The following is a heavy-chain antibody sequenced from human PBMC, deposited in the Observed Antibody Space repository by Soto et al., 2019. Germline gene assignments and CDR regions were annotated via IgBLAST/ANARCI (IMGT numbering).Heavy chain of an antibody. Sequence: QVQLVQSGAEVKKPGSSVKVSCKASGGTFSSYAISWVRQAPGQGLEWMGGIIPIFGTANYAQKFQGRVTITADESTSTAYMELIRLRSEDTAVYYCARGDYYYDSSGYRVGNYYYGMDVWGQGTTVTVSS. D-gene: IGHD3-22*01. J-gene: IGHJ6*02. CDR1: GGTFSSYA. CDR3: ARGDYYYDSSGYRVGNYYYGMDV. V-gene: IGHV1-69*01. CDR2: IIPIFGTA.